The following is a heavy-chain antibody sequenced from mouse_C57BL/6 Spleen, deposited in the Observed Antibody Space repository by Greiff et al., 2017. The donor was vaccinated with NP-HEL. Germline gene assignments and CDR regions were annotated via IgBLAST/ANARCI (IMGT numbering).Heavy chain of an antibody. CDR2: INPDSSTI. CDR3: ARDYYGSSYWYFDV. J-gene: IGHJ1*03. Sequence: DVQLVESGGGLVQPGGSLKLSCAASGIDFSRYWMSWVRRAPGKGLEWIGEINPDSSTINYAPSLKDKFIISRDNAKNTLYLQMSKVRSEDTALYYCARDYYGSSYWYFDVWGTGTTVTVSS. V-gene: IGHV4-1*01. CDR1: GIDFSRYW. D-gene: IGHD1-1*01.